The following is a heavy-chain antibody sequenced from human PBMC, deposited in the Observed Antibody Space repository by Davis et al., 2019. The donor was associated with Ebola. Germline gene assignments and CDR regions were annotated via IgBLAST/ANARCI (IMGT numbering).Heavy chain of an antibody. Sequence: PSETLSLTCTVSGGSISSSSDYWGWIREPPGKGLEWIGSIYYSGSTYDNPSLKSRVTISVDTSKNQFSLKLTSVTAADTAVYYCAIYYYDSRDYWYFDLWGRGTLVTVSS. CDR2: IYYSGST. CDR1: GGSISSSSDY. J-gene: IGHJ2*01. V-gene: IGHV4-39*01. D-gene: IGHD3-22*01. CDR3: AIYYYDSRDYWYFDL.